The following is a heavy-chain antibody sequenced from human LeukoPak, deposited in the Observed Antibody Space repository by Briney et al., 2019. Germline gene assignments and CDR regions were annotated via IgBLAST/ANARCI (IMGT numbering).Heavy chain of an antibody. Sequence: VASVKVSCKASGYTFTGYYMHWVRQAPGQGLEWMGWINPNSGGTNYAQKFQGRVTMTRDTSISTAYMELSGLRSDDTAVYYCARGRIVVVPAAIDWFDPWGQGTLVTVSS. CDR2: INPNSGGT. J-gene: IGHJ5*02. CDR3: ARGRIVVVPAAIDWFDP. CDR1: GYTFTGYY. D-gene: IGHD2-2*01. V-gene: IGHV1-2*02.